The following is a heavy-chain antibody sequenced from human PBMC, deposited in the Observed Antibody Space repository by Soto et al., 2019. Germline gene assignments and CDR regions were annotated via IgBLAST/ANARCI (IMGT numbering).Heavy chain of an antibody. J-gene: IGHJ6*02. Sequence: SVKVSCKASGGTFSSYAISWVRQAPGQGLEWMGGIIPIFGTANYAQKFQGRVTITADKSTSTAYMELISLRSEGTAVYYCERDPIGGIIPGTTGSYSSGRDVGGQGTTVTVSS. CDR2: IIPIFGTA. CDR1: GGTFSSYA. V-gene: IGHV1-69*06. D-gene: IGHD1-20*01. CDR3: ERDPIGGIIPGTTGSYSSGRDV.